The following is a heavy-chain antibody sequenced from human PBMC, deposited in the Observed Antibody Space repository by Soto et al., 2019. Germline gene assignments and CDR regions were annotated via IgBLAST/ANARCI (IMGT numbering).Heavy chain of an antibody. CDR2: IYYSGST. CDR1: GGSISSYY. V-gene: IGHV4-59*01. Sequence: PSETLSLTCTVSGGSISSYYWSWIRQPPGKGLEWIGYIYYSGSTNYNPSLKSRVTISVDTSKNQFSLKLSSVTAADTAVYYCARQTTVKLYYFDYWGQGTLVTVSS. CDR3: ARQTTVKLYYFDY. D-gene: IGHD4-17*01. J-gene: IGHJ4*02.